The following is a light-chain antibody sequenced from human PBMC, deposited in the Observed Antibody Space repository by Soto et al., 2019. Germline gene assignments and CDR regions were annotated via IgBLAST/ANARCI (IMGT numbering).Light chain of an antibody. CDR1: ESISSN. Sequence: DIQMTQYASSLSASVGDRVTITCRASESISSNLSWHQQKPGKAPKVLIYAASSLQSGVPSRFSGSGSGTDFTLTISSLQPEDFGTYYCQQSYSIPYTFGQGTKLEIK. V-gene: IGKV1-39*01. J-gene: IGKJ2*01. CDR2: AAS. CDR3: QQSYSIPYT.